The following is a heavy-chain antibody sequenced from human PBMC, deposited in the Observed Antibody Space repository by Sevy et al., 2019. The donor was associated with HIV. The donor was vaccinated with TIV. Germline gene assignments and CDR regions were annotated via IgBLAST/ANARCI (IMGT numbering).Heavy chain of an antibody. D-gene: IGHD3-3*01. CDR3: ARDQYYDFWSGYYDPYYYYGMDV. CDR2: IYTSGST. V-gene: IGHV4-4*07. CDR1: GGSISSYY. J-gene: IGHJ6*02. Sequence: SGTLSLTCTVSGGSISSYYWSWIRQPAGKGLEWIGRIYTSGSTNYNPSLKSRVTMSVDTSKNQFSLRLSSVTAADTAVYYCARDQYYDFWSGYYDPYYYYGMDVWGQGTTVTVSS.